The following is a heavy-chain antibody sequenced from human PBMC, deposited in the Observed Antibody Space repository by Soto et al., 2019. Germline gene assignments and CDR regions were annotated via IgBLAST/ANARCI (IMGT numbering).Heavy chain of an antibody. V-gene: IGHV4-31*03. D-gene: IGHD5-18*01. CDR1: GGSISSGGYY. J-gene: IGHJ4*02. Sequence: SETLSLTCTVSGGSISSGGYYWSRLRQHPGKGLEWIGYIYYSGSTYYNPSLKSRVTISVDTSKNQFSLKLSSVTAADTAVYYCARVRDSYGYPILDYWGQGTLVTVSS. CDR2: IYYSGST. CDR3: ARVRDSYGYPILDY.